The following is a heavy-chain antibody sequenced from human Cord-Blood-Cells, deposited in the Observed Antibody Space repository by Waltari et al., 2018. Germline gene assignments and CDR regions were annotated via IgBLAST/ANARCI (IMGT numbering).Heavy chain of an antibody. D-gene: IGHD3-10*01. CDR2: IIPILGIA. Sequence: GGTFSSYAISWVRQAPGQGLEWMGRIIPILGIANYAQKFQGRVTITADKSTSTAYMELSSLRSEDTAVYYCARGGTMDRGVIMYYFDYWGQGTLVTVSS. V-gene: IGHV1-69*04. J-gene: IGHJ4*02. CDR3: ARGGTMDRGVIMYYFDY. CDR1: GGTFSSYA.